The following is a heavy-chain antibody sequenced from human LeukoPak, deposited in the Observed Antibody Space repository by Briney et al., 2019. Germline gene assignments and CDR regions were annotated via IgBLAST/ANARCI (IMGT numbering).Heavy chain of an antibody. CDR3: ARDGGDYYDSSGYLT. CDR1: GFTVSSNY. Sequence: GGSLRLSCAASGFTVSSNYMSWVRQAPGKGLEWVSVIYSGGSTYYADSVKGRFTISRDNSKNTLYLQMNSLRAEDTAVYYCARDGGDYYDSSGYLTWGQGTLVTVSS. V-gene: IGHV3-53*01. CDR2: IYSGGST. D-gene: IGHD3-22*01. J-gene: IGHJ5*02.